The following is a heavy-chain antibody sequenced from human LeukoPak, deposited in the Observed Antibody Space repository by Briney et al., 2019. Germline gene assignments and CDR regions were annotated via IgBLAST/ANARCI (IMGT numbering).Heavy chain of an antibody. Sequence: ASVTVSFTASGYTFTGYYMHWVRQAPGQGVEWMGWINPNSGGTNYAQKFQGRVTMTRDTSISTAYMEVSRLRSDDTAVYYCARVLTTGTTFWFDPWGQGTLVTVSS. CDR3: ARVLTTGTTFWFDP. J-gene: IGHJ5*02. V-gene: IGHV1-2*02. CDR1: GYTFTGYY. CDR2: INPNSGGT. D-gene: IGHD1-1*01.